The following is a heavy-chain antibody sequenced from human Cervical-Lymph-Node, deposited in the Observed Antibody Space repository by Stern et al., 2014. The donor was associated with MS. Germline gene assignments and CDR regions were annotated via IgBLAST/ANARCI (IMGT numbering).Heavy chain of an antibody. CDR2: IYTSGST. Sequence: QVQLQESGPGLVKPSQTLSLTCTVSGGSISSGSYYWSWIRQPAGKGLEXIGRIYTSGSTNYNPSLKSRVTISVDTSKNQFSLKLSSVTAADTAVYYCARGLDTYCGGDCYLDYFDYWGQGTLVTVSS. J-gene: IGHJ4*02. CDR1: GGSISSGSYY. V-gene: IGHV4-61*02. CDR3: ARGLDTYCGGDCYLDYFDY. D-gene: IGHD2-21*02.